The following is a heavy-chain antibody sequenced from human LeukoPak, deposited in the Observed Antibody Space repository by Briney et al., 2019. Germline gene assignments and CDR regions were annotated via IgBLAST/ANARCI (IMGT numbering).Heavy chain of an antibody. CDR1: GYTFTGYY. J-gene: IGHJ5*02. D-gene: IGHD1-1*01. V-gene: IGHV1-2*02. Sequence: GASVKVSCKASGYTFTGYYMHWVRQAPGQGLEWMGWINPNSGGTNYAQKFQGRVTMTRDTSISTAYMELSRLRSDDTAVYYCARVYNRENLDWFDPWGQGTLVTVSS. CDR2: INPNSGGT. CDR3: ARVYNRENLDWFDP.